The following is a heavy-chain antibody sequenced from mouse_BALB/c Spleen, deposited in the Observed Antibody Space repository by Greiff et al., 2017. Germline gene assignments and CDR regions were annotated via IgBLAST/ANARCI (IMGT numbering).Heavy chain of an antibody. CDR3: ARSPLGYYAMDY. CDR2: ISDGGSYT. V-gene: IGHV5-4*02. D-gene: IGHD3-1*01. J-gene: IGHJ4*01. CDR1: GFTFSDYY. Sequence: EVMLVESGGGLVKPGGSLKLSCAASGFTFSDYYMYWVRQTPEKRLEWVATISDGGSYTYYPDSVKGRFTISRDNAKNNLYLQMSSLKSEDTAMYYCARSPLGYYAMDYWGQGTSVTVSS.